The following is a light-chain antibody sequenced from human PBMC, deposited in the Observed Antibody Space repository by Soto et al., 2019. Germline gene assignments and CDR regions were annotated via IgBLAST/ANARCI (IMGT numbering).Light chain of an antibody. CDR2: DAS. V-gene: IGKV3-11*01. CDR3: QLRSNSLT. CDR1: QSVSSY. Sequence: EIVLTQSPATLSLSPGERATLSCRASQSVSSYLAWYQQKPGQAPRLLIYDASNRATGIPARFSGSVSGTDFTLTITSVEPEDFAVYYCQLRSNSLTFGGGTKVEIK. J-gene: IGKJ4*01.